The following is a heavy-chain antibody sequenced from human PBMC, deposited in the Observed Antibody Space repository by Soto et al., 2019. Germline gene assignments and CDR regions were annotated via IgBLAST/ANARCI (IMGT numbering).Heavy chain of an antibody. V-gene: IGHV6-1*01. CDR1: GDSVSSNSAV. Sequence: QVQLQQSGPGLVKPSQTLSLTCAISGDSVSSNSAVWHWIRQSPSRGLEWLGRTYYRSKWYYDCAISVKNRITINHDTSKNQFTLQLNSMSTEDTAMYYCARDEDPTGSTTENAFDIWGQGTMVTVSA. J-gene: IGHJ3*02. CDR2: TYYRSKWYY. D-gene: IGHD1-1*01. CDR3: ARDEDPTGSTTENAFDI.